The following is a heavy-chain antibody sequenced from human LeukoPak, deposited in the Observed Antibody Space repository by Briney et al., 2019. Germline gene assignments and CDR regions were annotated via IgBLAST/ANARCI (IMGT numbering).Heavy chain of an antibody. V-gene: IGHV3-33*01. D-gene: IGHD2-15*01. J-gene: IGHJ4*02. CDR1: GFTFSSYG. Sequence: GRSLRLSCAASGFTFSSYGMHWVRQAPGKGLEWVAAIWYDGTDKKYADSVKGRFTISRDNSKNTLSLEMNSLRAEDTAVYYCARVKDCSGWSCLNIYFDYWGQGTLVTVSS. CDR3: ARVKDCSGWSCLNIYFDY. CDR2: IWYDGTDK.